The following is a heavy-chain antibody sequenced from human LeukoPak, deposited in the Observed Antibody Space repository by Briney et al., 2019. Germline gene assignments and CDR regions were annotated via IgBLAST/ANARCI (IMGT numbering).Heavy chain of an antibody. CDR3: ARVRGAGGDYFFDY. CDR2: IYYSGST. V-gene: IGHV4-61*05. J-gene: IGHJ4*02. CDR1: GGSISSSSYY. Sequence: PSETLSLTCTVSGGSISSSSYYWGWIRQPPGKGLEWIGYIYYSGSTNYNPSLKSRVTISVDTSKNQFSLRLSSVTAADTAVYYCARVRGAGGDYFFDYWGQGTLVTASS. D-gene: IGHD4-17*01.